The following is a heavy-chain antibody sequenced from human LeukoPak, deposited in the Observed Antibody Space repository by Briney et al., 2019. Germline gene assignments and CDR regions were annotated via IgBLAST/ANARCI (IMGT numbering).Heavy chain of an antibody. CDR2: IYSGGST. V-gene: IGHV3-66*02. CDR1: GFTVSSNY. Sequence: GGSLTLSCAASGFTVSSNYMSWVRQAPGKGLEWVSVIYSGGSTYYADSVKGRFTISRDNSKNTLYLQMNSLRAEDTAVYYCARERGRWGFDYWGQGTLVTVSS. J-gene: IGHJ4*02. D-gene: IGHD3-16*01. CDR3: ARERGRWGFDY.